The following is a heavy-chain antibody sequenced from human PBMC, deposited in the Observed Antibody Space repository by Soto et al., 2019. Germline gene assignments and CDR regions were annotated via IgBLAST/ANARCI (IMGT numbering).Heavy chain of an antibody. CDR1: GGSISNYY. J-gene: IGHJ5*02. V-gene: IGHV4-59*01. CDR3: ARGGSTVMYWFDP. Sequence: SETLSLTWTVSGGSISNYYWSWIRQPPGKGLEWIGYIYYSGITNYNPSLKSRVTISVDTSKNQFSLKLSSVTAADSAVYYCARGGSTVMYWFDPWGQGILVTVSS. CDR2: IYYSGIT. D-gene: IGHD4-17*01.